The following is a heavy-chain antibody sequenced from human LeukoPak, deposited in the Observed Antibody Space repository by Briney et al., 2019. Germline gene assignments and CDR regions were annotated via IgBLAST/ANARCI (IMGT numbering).Heavy chain of an antibody. CDR2: IIPIFGTA. CDR1: GGTFSSYA. CDR3: ARDPDSSSWDDIWFDP. J-gene: IGHJ5*02. V-gene: IGHV1-69*13. D-gene: IGHD6-13*01. Sequence: ASVKVSCKASGGTFSSYAISWVRQAPGQGLEWMGGIIPIFGTANYAQKFQGRVTITADESTSTAYMELSSLRSEDTAVYYCARDPDSSSWDDIWFDPWGQGTLVTVSS.